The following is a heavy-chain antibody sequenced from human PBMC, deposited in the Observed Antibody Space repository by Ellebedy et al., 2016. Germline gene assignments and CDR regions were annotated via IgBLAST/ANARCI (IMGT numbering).Heavy chain of an antibody. D-gene: IGHD6-19*01. Sequence: GSLRLSCAVSGGSISSSNWWSWVRQPPGKGLEWIGEIYHSGSTNYNPSLKSRVTISVDKSKNQFSLKLSSVTAADTAVYYCARDLYSSGWYSNDYWGQGTLVTVSS. J-gene: IGHJ4*02. CDR2: IYHSGST. CDR3: ARDLYSSGWYSNDY. CDR1: GGSISSSNW. V-gene: IGHV4-4*02.